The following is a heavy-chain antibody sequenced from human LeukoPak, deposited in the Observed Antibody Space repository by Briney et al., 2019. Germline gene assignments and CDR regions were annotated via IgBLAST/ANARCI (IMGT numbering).Heavy chain of an antibody. Sequence: PGGSLRLSCAASGFTFSSYGMHWVRQAPGKGLEWVAVIWYDGSNKYYADSVKGRFTISRDNSKNTLYLQMNSLRAEDTAVYYCARESNYGDSAFFYYYYGMDVWGQGTTVTVSS. J-gene: IGHJ6*02. CDR2: IWYDGSNK. CDR3: ARESNYGDSAFFYYYYGMDV. CDR1: GFTFSSYG. D-gene: IGHD4-17*01. V-gene: IGHV3-33*01.